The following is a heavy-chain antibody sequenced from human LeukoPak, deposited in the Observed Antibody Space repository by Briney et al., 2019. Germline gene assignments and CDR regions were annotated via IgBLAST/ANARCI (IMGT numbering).Heavy chain of an antibody. V-gene: IGHV4-34*01. CDR2: INHSGST. J-gene: IGHJ4*02. CDR1: GGSFSGYY. D-gene: IGHD6-19*01. CDR3: ASSIAVAGTLGNYFGY. Sequence: PSETLSLTCAVYGGSFSGYYWSWIRQPPGKGLEWIGEINHSGSTNYNPSLKSRVTISVDTSKNQFSLKLSSVTAADTAVYYCASSIAVAGTLGNYFGYWGQGTLVTVSS.